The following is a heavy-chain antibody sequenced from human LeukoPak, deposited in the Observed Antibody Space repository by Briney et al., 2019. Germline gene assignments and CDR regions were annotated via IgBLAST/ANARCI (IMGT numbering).Heavy chain of an antibody. V-gene: IGHV4-30-4*08. J-gene: IGHJ6*03. CDR3: ARMSTSLDYMDV. CDR1: GGSISSGDYY. D-gene: IGHD2-2*01. Sequence: PSQTLSLTCTVSGGSISSGDYYWSWIRQPPGKGLEWIGYIYYSGSTYYNPSLKSRVTISVDTSKNQFSPKLSSVTAADTAVYYCARMSTSLDYMDVWGKGTTVTVSS. CDR2: IYYSGST.